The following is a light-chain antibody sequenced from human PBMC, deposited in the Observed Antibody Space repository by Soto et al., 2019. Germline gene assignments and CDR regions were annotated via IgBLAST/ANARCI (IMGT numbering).Light chain of an antibody. CDR3: QQSYSSPPT. CDR2: AAS. J-gene: IGKJ1*01. V-gene: IGKV1-39*01. CDR1: QGISSF. Sequence: QMTQSPSTLSASVGDRVTITCRASQGISSFLAWYQQKPGKAPNLLIFAASSLQSGVPSRFSGSRSGPDFTLTISSLQPEDFATYYCQQSYSSPPTFGQGTKVDI.